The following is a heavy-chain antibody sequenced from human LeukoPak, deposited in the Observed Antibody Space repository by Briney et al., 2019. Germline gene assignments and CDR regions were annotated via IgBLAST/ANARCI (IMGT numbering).Heavy chain of an antibody. V-gene: IGHV6-1*01. Sequence: SQTLSLTCAISGDSVSSNSATWNWIRQSPSRGLEWLGRTYYRSKWYNDYAVFVESRIIINPDTSKNQFSLRLTSVTAADTAVYYCARQTGSGLFILPGGQGTLVTVSS. CDR3: ARQTGSGLFILP. D-gene: IGHD3/OR15-3a*01. CDR2: TYYRSKWYN. CDR1: GDSVSSNSAT. J-gene: IGHJ4*02.